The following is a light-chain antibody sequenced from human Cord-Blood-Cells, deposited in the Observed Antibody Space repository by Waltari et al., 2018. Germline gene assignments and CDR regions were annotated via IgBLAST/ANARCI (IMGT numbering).Light chain of an antibody. Sequence: DIVMTQSPDSLAVSLGERATINCKSSQSVLYSSNNKNYLAWYQQKPGQPPKLLIYWASHQESGIPDRISGSGSGTYFTLTISSLQAEDVAVYYCQQYYSTPRTFGQGTKVEIK. V-gene: IGKV4-1*01. CDR1: QSVLYSSNNKNY. J-gene: IGKJ1*01. CDR3: QQYYSTPRT. CDR2: WAS.